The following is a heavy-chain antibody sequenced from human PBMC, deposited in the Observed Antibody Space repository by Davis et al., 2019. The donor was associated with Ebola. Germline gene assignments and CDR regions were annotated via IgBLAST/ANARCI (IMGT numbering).Heavy chain of an antibody. CDR2: ISSDSNTI. CDR1: GFTFSSYS. Sequence: GESLKISCAASGFTFSSYSMNWVRQVPGKGLEWISYISSDSNTIYYADSVKGRFTISRDNSKNTLYLQMNSLRAEDTAVHYCAKVDCSGGSCYGMDVWGQGTTVTVSS. D-gene: IGHD2-15*01. V-gene: IGHV3-48*01. J-gene: IGHJ6*02. CDR3: AKVDCSGGSCYGMDV.